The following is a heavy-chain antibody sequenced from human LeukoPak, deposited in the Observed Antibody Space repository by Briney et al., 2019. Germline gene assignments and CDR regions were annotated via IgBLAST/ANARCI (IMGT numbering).Heavy chain of an antibody. D-gene: IGHD3-10*01. CDR2: IIPIFGTA. J-gene: IGHJ6*03. CDR1: GGTFSSYA. V-gene: IGHV1-69*13. CDR3: AREVGYYGSGSYWGSVEGRYYMDV. Sequence: GASVKVSCKASGGTFSSYAISWVRQAPGQGLEWMGGIIPIFGTANYAQKFQGRVTITADESTSTAYMELSSLRSEDTAVYYCAREVGYYGSGSYWGSVEGRYYMDVWGKGTTVTISS.